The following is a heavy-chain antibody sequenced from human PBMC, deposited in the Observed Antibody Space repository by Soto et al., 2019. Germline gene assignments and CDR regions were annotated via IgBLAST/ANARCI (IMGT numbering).Heavy chain of an antibody. V-gene: IGHV1-69*06. J-gene: IGHJ2*01. D-gene: IGHD3-22*01. Sequence: QVELVQSGAEVKKPGSSVKVSCQASEDTFRNYAISWVRQAPGQGLEWRGGIIPIFGTANYAQKFQGRVTITADKSAYTVYLELSSLRSEDTAFYYCASTKYDSSAYYYWYLGLWGRGTLVTVSS. CDR2: IIPIFGTA. CDR1: EDTFRNYA. CDR3: ASTKYDSSAYYYWYLGL.